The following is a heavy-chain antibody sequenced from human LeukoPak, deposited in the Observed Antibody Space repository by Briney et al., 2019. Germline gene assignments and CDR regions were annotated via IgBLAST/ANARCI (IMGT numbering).Heavy chain of an antibody. Sequence: SETLSLTCTVSGGSFNSYYWTWVRQPPGKGLEWIGYIYYSGGTNYNPSLKSRVTISVDTSKNQFSLKLSSVTAADTAVYYCARGSARFDYWGQGTLVTVSS. J-gene: IGHJ4*02. CDR1: GGSFNSYY. CDR2: IYYSGGT. CDR3: ARGSARFDY. V-gene: IGHV4-59*01.